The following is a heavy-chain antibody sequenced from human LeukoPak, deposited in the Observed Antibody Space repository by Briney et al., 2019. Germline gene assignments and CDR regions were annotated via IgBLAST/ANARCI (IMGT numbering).Heavy chain of an antibody. V-gene: IGHV4-4*02. Sequence: PSETLSLTCAVSGGSISSSNWWSWVRQPPGKGLEWIGEIYHSGSTNYNPSLKSRVTISVDKSKNQFSLKLSSMTAADTAVYYCAREVVVVAAGAFDIWGQGTMVTVSS. CDR3: AREVVVVAAGAFDI. CDR1: GGSISSSNW. J-gene: IGHJ3*02. D-gene: IGHD2-15*01. CDR2: IYHSGST.